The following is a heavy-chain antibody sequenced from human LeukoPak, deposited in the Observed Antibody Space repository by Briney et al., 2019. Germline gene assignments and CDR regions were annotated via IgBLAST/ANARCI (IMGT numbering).Heavy chain of an antibody. Sequence: GGSLRLSCAASGFTFSSYEMNWVRQAPGKGLEWVSVISSNGDTRTYVDSVEGRFTISRDNAKKSLYMKMNSLRAEDTAVYSCARWYCSSPKCHSDSYGMDVWGQGTTVTVSS. CDR3: ARWYCSSPKCHSDSYGMDV. CDR2: ISSNGDTR. D-gene: IGHD2-2*01. J-gene: IGHJ6*02. V-gene: IGHV3-48*03. CDR1: GFTFSSYE.